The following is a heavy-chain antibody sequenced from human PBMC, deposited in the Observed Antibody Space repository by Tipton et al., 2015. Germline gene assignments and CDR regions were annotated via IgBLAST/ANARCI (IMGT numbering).Heavy chain of an antibody. J-gene: IGHJ6*02. CDR3: ARRKSGGSTAARPGGNGLDV. Sequence: TLSLTCNVSGGSIKSSISYWAWIRQSPGKGLEWIGSFYYTGSTYYNPSLKSRVTISVDKPKSQFSLRLTSVTAADTAVYYCARRKSGGSTAARPGGNGLDVWGRGTTVTVSS. CDR2: FYYTGST. V-gene: IGHV4-39*01. D-gene: IGHD6-6*01. CDR1: GGSIKSSISY.